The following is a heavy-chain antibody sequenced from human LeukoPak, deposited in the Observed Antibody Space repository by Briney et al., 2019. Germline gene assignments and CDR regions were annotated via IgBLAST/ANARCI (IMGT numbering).Heavy chain of an antibody. CDR1: GFTFSSSW. CDR3: ARDCSWYSNAFDI. CDR2: IKKDGSEK. J-gene: IGHJ3*02. Sequence: TGGSLRLSCGASGFTFSSSWMSWVRQAPGKGLEWVANIKKDGSEKYYVDSVKGRFTISRDNAKNSLYLQMNSLRAEDTAVYYCARDCSWYSNAFDIWGQGTMVTVSS. V-gene: IGHV3-7*01. D-gene: IGHD6-13*01.